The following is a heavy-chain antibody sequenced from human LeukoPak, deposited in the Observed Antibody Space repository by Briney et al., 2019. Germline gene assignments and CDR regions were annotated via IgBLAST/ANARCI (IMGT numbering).Heavy chain of an antibody. CDR3: ARDRMRITMVRGAILRPGYLGY. V-gene: IGHV1-18*01. Sequence: ASVKVSCQASGYTFTKYGISWVRQAAGQGLEWMGWISDYNGNTNYAQKLQGGVTMTTDTPTSTAYMELRSLRSDDTAVYYCARDRMRITMVRGAILRPGYLGYWGQGTLVTVSS. CDR2: ISDYNGNT. D-gene: IGHD3-10*01. CDR1: GYTFTKYG. J-gene: IGHJ4*02.